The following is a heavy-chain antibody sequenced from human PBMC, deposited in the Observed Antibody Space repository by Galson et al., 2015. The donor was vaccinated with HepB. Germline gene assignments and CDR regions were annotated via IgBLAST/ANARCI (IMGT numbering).Heavy chain of an antibody. V-gene: IGHV4-30-4*01. J-gene: IGHJ4*02. CDR2: IYYSGST. D-gene: IGHD3-16*02. CDR1: GGSIRSGDYY. CDR3: ARTGITFGGVIAHDFDY. Sequence: TLSLTCTVSGGSIRSGDYYWSWIRQPPGKGLEWIGYIYYSGSTYYNPSLKSRVTISVDTSKNQFSLKLSSVTAADTAVYYCARTGITFGGVIAHDFDYWGQGTLVTASS.